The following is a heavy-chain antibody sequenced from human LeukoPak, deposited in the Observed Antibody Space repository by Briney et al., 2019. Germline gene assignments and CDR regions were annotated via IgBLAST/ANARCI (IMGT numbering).Heavy chain of an antibody. D-gene: IGHD2-2*01. V-gene: IGHV4-4*07. CDR1: GGSISSYY. CDR3: AREKIVVVPAAIGGAYYYYYMDV. J-gene: IGHJ6*03. CDR2: IYTSGST. Sequence: SETLSLTCTVSGGSISSYYWSWIRQPAGKGLEWIGRIYTSGSTNYNPSLKSRVTMSVDTSKNQFSLKLSSVTAADTAVYHCAREKIVVVPAAIGGAYYYYYMDVWGKGTTVTVSS.